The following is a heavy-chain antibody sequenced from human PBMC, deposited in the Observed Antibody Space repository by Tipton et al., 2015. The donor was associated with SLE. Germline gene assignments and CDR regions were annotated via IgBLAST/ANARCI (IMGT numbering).Heavy chain of an antibody. J-gene: IGHJ4*02. CDR1: GGSISSHY. Sequence: TLSLTCTVSGGSISSHYWSWIRQPPGKGLEWIGYIYYSGSTYYNPSLKSRVTISVDTSKNQFSLKLSSVTAADTAVYYCARGRGTNSWGRYWGQGTLVTVSS. CDR2: IYYSGST. D-gene: IGHD3-16*01. V-gene: IGHV4-59*11. CDR3: ARGRGTNSWGRY.